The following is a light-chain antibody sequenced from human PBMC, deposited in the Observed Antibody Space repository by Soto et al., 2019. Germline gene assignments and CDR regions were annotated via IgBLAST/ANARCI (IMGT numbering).Light chain of an antibody. CDR3: SSYTSSTTVV. Sequence: QSVLTQPASVSGSPGQSITISCTGTSSDVGGYKYVSWYQQHPGKVPKLMIYEVSSRPSGVSTRFSGSKSGNTASLTISGLQAEDEADYYCSSYTSSTTVVFGGGTKVTVL. CDR2: EVS. V-gene: IGLV2-14*01. CDR1: SSDVGGYKY. J-gene: IGLJ2*01.